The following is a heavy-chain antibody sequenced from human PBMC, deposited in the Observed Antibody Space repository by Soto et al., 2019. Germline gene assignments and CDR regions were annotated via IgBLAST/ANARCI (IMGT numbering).Heavy chain of an antibody. CDR3: AKGITNEIDYGDYRSDAFDI. CDR1: GFTFDDYA. CDR2: ISWNSGSI. V-gene: IGHV3-9*01. Sequence: EVQLVESGGGLVQPGRSLRLSCAASGFTFDDYAMHWVRQAPGKGLEWVSGISWNSGSIGCADSVKGRFTISRDNAKNSLYLQMNSLRAEETALYYCAKGITNEIDYGDYRSDAFDIWGQGTMVTVSS. D-gene: IGHD4-17*01. J-gene: IGHJ3*02.